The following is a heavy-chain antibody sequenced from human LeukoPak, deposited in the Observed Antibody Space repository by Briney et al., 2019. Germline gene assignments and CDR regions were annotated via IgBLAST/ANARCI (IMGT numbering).Heavy chain of an antibody. CDR1: GYSFTSYW. CDR2: IYPGDPDT. Sequence: GESLKISCKGSGYSFTSYWIGWVRQMARKGLEWMGIIYPGDPDTRYSPSFQGQVTISADKSISTAYLQWSSLKASDTAMYYCARLIRITIFGVVMQYFDYWGQGTLVTVSS. CDR3: ARLIRITIFGVVMQYFDY. D-gene: IGHD3-3*01. J-gene: IGHJ4*02. V-gene: IGHV5-51*01.